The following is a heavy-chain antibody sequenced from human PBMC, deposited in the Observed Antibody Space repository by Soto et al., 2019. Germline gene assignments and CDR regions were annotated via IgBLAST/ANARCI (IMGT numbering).Heavy chain of an antibody. CDR2: INPSGGST. Sequence: QVQLVQSGAEVKKPGASVKVSCKASGYTFTSYYMHWVRQAPGQGLEWMGIINPSGGSTSYAQKFQGRGTMTGDTSTSTVYMELSSLRSEDTAVYYCARVYPSDTRYGYVGNNWFDPWGQGTLVTVSS. V-gene: IGHV1-46*03. J-gene: IGHJ5*02. D-gene: IGHD5-18*01. CDR1: GYTFTSYY. CDR3: ARVYPSDTRYGYVGNNWFDP.